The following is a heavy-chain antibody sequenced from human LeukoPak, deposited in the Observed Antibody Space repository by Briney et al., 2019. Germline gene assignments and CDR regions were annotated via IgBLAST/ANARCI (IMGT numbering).Heavy chain of an antibody. CDR1: GFTVSHNF. D-gene: IGHD6-19*01. CDR3: ARVNRSGWYSIDY. V-gene: IGHV3-53*01. CDR2: LYSGDST. J-gene: IGHJ4*02. Sequence: PGGSLRLSCAASGFTVSHNFMTCVRQAPGKGLEWVSVLYSGDSTYYPDSVKGRFTISRDNSENTLYLQMNSLRAEDTAVYYCARVNRSGWYSIDYWGQGTLVTVSS.